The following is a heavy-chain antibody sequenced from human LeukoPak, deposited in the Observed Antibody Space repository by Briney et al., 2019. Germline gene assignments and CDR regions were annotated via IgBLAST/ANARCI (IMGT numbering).Heavy chain of an antibody. D-gene: IGHD6-19*01. V-gene: IGHV4-59*01. J-gene: IGHJ4*02. CDR3: ARGRRAGGGWPFFDS. CDR1: GGSISSFY. CDR2: IYDSGSI. Sequence: SETLSLTRTVSGGSISSFYWNWIRQPPGKGLEWIGYIYDSGSIIYNPSLKSRVTISLDTSKNQFSVRLSSMTAADTAVYYCARGRRAGGGWPFFDSWGQGTLVSVSS.